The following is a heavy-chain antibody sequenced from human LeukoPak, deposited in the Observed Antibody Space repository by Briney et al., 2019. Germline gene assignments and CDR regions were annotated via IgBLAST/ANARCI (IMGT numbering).Heavy chain of an antibody. Sequence: GGSLRLSCAASGFTFSSYGMHWVRQAPGKGLEWVAVISYDGSNKYYADSVKGRFTISRGNSKNTLYLQMNSLRAEDTAVYYCAKDLPGGLYYYDSSGYFDYWGQGTLVTVSS. V-gene: IGHV3-30*18. CDR1: GFTFSSYG. D-gene: IGHD3-22*01. CDR3: AKDLPGGLYYYDSSGYFDY. CDR2: ISYDGSNK. J-gene: IGHJ4*02.